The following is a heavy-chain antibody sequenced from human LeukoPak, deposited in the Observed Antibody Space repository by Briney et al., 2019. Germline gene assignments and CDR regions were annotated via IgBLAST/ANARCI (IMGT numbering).Heavy chain of an antibody. CDR2: INHSGST. CDR1: GGSFSGYY. V-gene: IGHV4-34*01. J-gene: IGHJ5*02. CDR3: AGRLVKRAPYNYYDSP. Sequence: PSETLSLTCAVYGGSFSGYYWSWIRQPPGKGLEWIGEINHSGSTNYNPSLKSRVTISVDTPKNQFSLKLSSVTAADTAVYYCAGRLVKRAPYNYYDSPWGPGTLVTVSS. D-gene: IGHD3-22*01.